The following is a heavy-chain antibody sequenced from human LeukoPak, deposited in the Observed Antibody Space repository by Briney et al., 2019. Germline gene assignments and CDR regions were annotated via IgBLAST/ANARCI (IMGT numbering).Heavy chain of an antibody. J-gene: IGHJ4*02. D-gene: IGHD6-19*01. Sequence: SETLSLTCTVSGGSISSSSYYWGWIRQLPGKGLEWIGSIYYSGSTYYNPSLKSRVTISVDTSKNQFSLKLSSVTAADTAVYYCARAPIAVAGRGESFDYWGQGTLVTVSS. V-gene: IGHV4-39*07. CDR1: GGSISSSSYY. CDR2: IYYSGST. CDR3: ARAPIAVAGRGESFDY.